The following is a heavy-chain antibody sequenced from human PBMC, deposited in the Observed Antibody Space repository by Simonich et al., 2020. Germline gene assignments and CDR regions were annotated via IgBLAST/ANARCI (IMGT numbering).Heavy chain of an antibody. V-gene: IGHV3-30*07. D-gene: IGHD2-15*01. Sequence: QVQLVESGGGVVQPGRSLRLSCAASGFTFSSYAMHWVRQAPGKGREWVAGISYDGSNKYYADSVKGRFTISRDNSKNTLYLQMNSLRAEDTAVYYCAREGLLLDAFDIWGQGTMVTVSS. J-gene: IGHJ3*02. CDR2: ISYDGSNK. CDR3: AREGLLLDAFDI. CDR1: GFTFSSYA.